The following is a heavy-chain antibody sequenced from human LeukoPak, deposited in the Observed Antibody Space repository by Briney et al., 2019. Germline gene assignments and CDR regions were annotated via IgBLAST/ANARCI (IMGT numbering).Heavy chain of an antibody. V-gene: IGHV1-2*02. CDR3: ARVISYYYDGTNYSYYFDY. Sequence: ASVKVSCKTSGYTFTGYYMHWVRQAPGQGLEWMGWINPNSGGTNYARKFQGRVTMTRDTSISTAYMELSRLRSDDTAVYYCARVISYYYDGTNYSYYFDYWGQGTLVTVSS. J-gene: IGHJ4*02. CDR2: INPNSGGT. CDR1: GYTFTGYY. D-gene: IGHD3-22*01.